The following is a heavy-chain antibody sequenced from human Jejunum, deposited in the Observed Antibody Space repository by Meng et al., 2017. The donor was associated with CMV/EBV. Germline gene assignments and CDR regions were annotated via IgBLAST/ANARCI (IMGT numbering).Heavy chain of an antibody. CDR1: ITGRPYY. D-gene: IGHD4-17*01. CDR2: FYSGGRP. J-gene: IGHJ6*02. CDR3: ARDFGDYTNDYYGMDV. V-gene: IGHV4-39*07. Sequence: ITGRPYYWAWIRQPPGKGLEWIGSFYSGGRPYYNPSLKSRVTISVDTSKSHFSLKLSSVTAADTAVYYCARDFGDYTNDYYGMDVWGQGTTVTVSS.